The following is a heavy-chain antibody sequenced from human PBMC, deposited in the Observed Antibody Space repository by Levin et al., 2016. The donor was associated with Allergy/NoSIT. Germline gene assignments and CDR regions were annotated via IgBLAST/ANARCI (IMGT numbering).Heavy chain of an antibody. CDR3: ARAPKEGAYYGSGYPDY. D-gene: IGHD3-10*01. CDR1: GFTFSSYA. V-gene: IGHV3-23*01. J-gene: IGHJ4*02. Sequence: GGSLRLSCAASGFTFSSYAMTWVRQAPGKGLEWVSTIDESGGSTYYADSVKGRFTISRDNSKNTLYLQMNSLRAEDTAVYYCARAPKEGAYYGSGYPDYWGQGTLVTVSS. CDR2: IDESGGST.